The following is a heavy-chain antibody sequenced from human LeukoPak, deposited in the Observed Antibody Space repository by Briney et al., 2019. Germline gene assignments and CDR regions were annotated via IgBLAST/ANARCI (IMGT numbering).Heavy chain of an antibody. Sequence: ASVKVSCKASGGTFSSYAISWVRQAPGQGLEWMGGIIPIFGTANYAQKFQGRVTITADKSTSTAHMELSSLRSEDTAVCYCASGTGGIAAAGTFFDYWGQGTLVTVSS. CDR1: GGTFSSYA. CDR3: ASGTGGIAAAGTFFDY. CDR2: IIPIFGTA. J-gene: IGHJ4*02. V-gene: IGHV1-69*06. D-gene: IGHD6-13*01.